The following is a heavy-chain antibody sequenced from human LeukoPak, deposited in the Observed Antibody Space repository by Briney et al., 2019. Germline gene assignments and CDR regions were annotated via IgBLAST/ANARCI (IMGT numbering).Heavy chain of an antibody. CDR3: ARGEKPYDY. V-gene: IGHV1-18*01. D-gene: IGHD1-26*01. CDR2: INAYNGNT. Sequence: ASVNVSCKISGYTFTFYVISWVRQAPGQGLEWMGWINAYNGNTNDAQKFQGRVTMTTDRSTSTAYMVLRSLRSDDTAVYYCARGEKPYDYWGQGTPVSVSS. J-gene: IGHJ4*02. CDR1: GYTFTFYV.